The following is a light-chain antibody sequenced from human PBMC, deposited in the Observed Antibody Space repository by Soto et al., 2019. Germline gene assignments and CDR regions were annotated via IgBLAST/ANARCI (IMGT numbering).Light chain of an antibody. CDR1: QNIRRN. J-gene: IGKJ4*01. Sequence: EIVMTQSPATLYVSPGERGTLSCRASQNIRRNLAWYQQKPGQAPRLLIYQASTRATGIPARFTGGGSGTEFTLTISSLQSEDFALYYCQQYEKWPPVTFGGGTKVEIK. CDR2: QAS. CDR3: QQYEKWPPVT. V-gene: IGKV3-15*01.